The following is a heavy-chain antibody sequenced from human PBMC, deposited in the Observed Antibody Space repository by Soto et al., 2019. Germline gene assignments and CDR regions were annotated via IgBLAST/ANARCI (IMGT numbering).Heavy chain of an antibody. J-gene: IGHJ4*02. CDR1: GYTFTSYY. V-gene: IGHV1-46*01. CDR3: ARGERYCSGGSCYSECFDY. Sequence: ASVKVSCKASGYTFTSYYMHWVRQAPGQGLEWMGIINPSGGSTSYAQKLQGRVTMTRDTSTSTVYMELSSLRSDDTAVYYCARGERYCSGGSCYSECFDYWGQGTLVTVSS. D-gene: IGHD2-15*01. CDR2: INPSGGST.